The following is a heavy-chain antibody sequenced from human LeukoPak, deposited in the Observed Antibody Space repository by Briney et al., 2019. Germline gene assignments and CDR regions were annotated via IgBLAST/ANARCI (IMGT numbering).Heavy chain of an antibody. Sequence: PGGSLRLSCAASGFTFSSYAMNWVRQAPGKGLEWVSAISGSGGSTYYADSVKGRFTISRDNSKNTPYLQMNSLRAEDTAVYYCAKPLYGSGSYSFYMDVWGKGTTVTVSS. V-gene: IGHV3-23*01. CDR1: GFTFSSYA. CDR3: AKPLYGSGSYSFYMDV. D-gene: IGHD3-10*01. CDR2: ISGSGGST. J-gene: IGHJ6*03.